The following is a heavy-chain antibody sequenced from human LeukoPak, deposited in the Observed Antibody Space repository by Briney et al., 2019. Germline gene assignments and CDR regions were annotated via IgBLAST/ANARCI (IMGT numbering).Heavy chain of an antibody. Sequence: ASVKVSCKASGYTFTSYYMHWVRQAPGQGLEWMGIINPSDGSTSYAQKFQGRVTMTRDTSTSTVYMELSSLRSEDTAVYYCARARIVVVVEDAFDIWGQGTMVTVSS. J-gene: IGHJ3*02. V-gene: IGHV1-46*01. CDR1: GYTFTSYY. CDR3: ARARIVVVVEDAFDI. CDR2: INPSDGST. D-gene: IGHD2-15*01.